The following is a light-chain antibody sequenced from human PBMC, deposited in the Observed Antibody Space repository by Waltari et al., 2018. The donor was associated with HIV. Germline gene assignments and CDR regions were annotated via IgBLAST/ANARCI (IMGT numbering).Light chain of an antibody. CDR2: PNSDGRH. CDR3: QTWRTSLQV. J-gene: IGLJ3*02. CDR1: RGHNNYV. Sequence: QVVLTQPPSASASLGPSVRLTCTLSRGHNNYVIAWHQQQQETVPRFLMKPNSDGRHSKGDGVSDRFSGSSAGAARYLIISSLQSEDAADYVCQTWRTSLQVFGGGTRLTVL. V-gene: IGLV4-69*02.